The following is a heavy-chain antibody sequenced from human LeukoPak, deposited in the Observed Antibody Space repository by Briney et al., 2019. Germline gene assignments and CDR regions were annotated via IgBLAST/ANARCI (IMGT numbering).Heavy chain of an antibody. D-gene: IGHD6-13*01. J-gene: IGHJ4*02. CDR3: ARDIAAAVDY. CDR2: INSAGIST. Sequence: QPGGSLSLSCTASGFTFSSYWMHWVRQVPGKGLVWVSRINSAGISTNYADSVKGRFTISRDNAKNTLYLQMNSLRAEDTAIYYCARDIAAAVDYWGQGTLVTVSS. CDR1: GFTFSSYW. V-gene: IGHV3-74*01.